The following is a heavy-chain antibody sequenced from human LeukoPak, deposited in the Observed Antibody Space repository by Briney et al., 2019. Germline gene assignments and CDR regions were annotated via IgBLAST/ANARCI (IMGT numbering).Heavy chain of an antibody. Sequence: GRSLRLSCAASGFTFDDYAMHWVRQAPGKGLEWVSGISWNSGSIGYADSVKGRFTISRDNAKNSLYLQMNSLRAEDVALYYCAKDKGRGSSWTAFDYWGQGTLVTVSS. V-gene: IGHV3-9*03. J-gene: IGHJ4*02. CDR3: AKDKGRGSSWTAFDY. CDR2: ISWNSGSI. D-gene: IGHD6-13*01. CDR1: GFTFDDYA.